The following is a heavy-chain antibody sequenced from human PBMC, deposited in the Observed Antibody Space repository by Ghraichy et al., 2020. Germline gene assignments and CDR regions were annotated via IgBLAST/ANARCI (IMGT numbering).Heavy chain of an antibody. CDR2: TSYDGNNE. V-gene: IGHV3-30-3*01. CDR1: GFTFSSYP. D-gene: IGHD1-26*01. J-gene: IGHJ4*02. CDR3: ARDLSGGSYWSGYFDY. Sequence: GGSLRLSCAASGFTFSSYPMHWVRQAPGKGLEWVAVTSYDGNNEYYADSVRGRFTISRDSSKNTLYLQMNSLRAEDTAIYYCARDLSGGSYWSGYFDYWGQGTLVTGSS.